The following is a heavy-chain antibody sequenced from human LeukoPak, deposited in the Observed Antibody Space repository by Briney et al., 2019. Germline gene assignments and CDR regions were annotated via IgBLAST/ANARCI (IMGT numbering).Heavy chain of an antibody. CDR2: ISSSSSYI. V-gene: IGHV3-21*01. D-gene: IGHD6-6*01. J-gene: IGHJ6*03. CDR1: GFTFSSYS. Sequence: GGSLRLSCAASGFTFSSYSMNWVRQAPGKGLEWVSSISSSSSYIYYADSVKGRFTISGDNAKNSLYLQMNSLGAEDTAVYYCARDRWPCSSSSRTNMDVWGKGTTVTVSS. CDR3: ARDRWPCSSSSRTNMDV.